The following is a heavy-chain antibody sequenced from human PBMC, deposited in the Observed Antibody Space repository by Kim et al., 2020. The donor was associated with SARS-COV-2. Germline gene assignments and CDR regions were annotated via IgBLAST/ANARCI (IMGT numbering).Heavy chain of an antibody. J-gene: IGHJ6*02. V-gene: IGHV3-43*02. D-gene: IGHD2-15*01. CDR2: ISGDGGST. Sequence: GGSLRLSCAASGFTFDDYAMHWVRQAPGKGLEWVSLISGDGGSTYYADSVKGRFTISRDNSKNSLYLQMNSLRTEDTALYYCAKDLRPGYCSGGSCYYYYYGMDVWGQGTTVTVSS. CDR3: AKDLRPGYCSGGSCYYYYYGMDV. CDR1: GFTFDDYA.